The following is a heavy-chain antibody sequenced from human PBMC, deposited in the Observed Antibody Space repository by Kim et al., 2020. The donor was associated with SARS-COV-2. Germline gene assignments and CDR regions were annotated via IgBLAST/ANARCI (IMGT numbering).Heavy chain of an antibody. CDR1: GGSISSSSYY. V-gene: IGHV4-39*07. Sequence: SETLSLTCTVSGGSISSSSYYWGWIRQPPGKGLEWIGSIYYSGSTYYNPSLKSRVTISVDTSKNQFSLKLSSVTAADTAVYYCARDPPFDPWGQGTLVTVSS. CDR2: IYYSGST. CDR3: ARDPPFDP. J-gene: IGHJ5*02.